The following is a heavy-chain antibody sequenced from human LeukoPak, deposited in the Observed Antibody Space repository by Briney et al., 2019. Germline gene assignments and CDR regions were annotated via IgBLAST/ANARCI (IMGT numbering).Heavy chain of an antibody. CDR2: ISSSGGAI. D-gene: IGHD4-11*01. J-gene: IGHJ4*02. CDR1: GFSLKTYG. Sequence: GGSLRLSCAVSGFSLKTYGMNWVRQAPGKGLEWIAQISSSGGAIYYAGSVKGRFTISGDNAENSLYLQMNSLGAEDTAVYYCARETSTAEYYFDYWGRGTLVTVSS. CDR3: ARETSTAEYYFDY. V-gene: IGHV3-48*04.